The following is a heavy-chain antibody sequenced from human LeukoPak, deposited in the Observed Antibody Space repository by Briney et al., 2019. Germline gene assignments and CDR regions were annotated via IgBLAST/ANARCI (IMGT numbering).Heavy chain of an antibody. Sequence: PSETLSLTCAVFGGSFDGYYWSWIRQPPGKGLEWIGEITYDGSTNYNPSLKSRVTMSVDTSKNQFSLKLNSVTAADTAVYYCARDYDVLTAYPPTQLFDPWGQGTLVTVSS. D-gene: IGHD3-9*01. CDR1: GGSFDGYY. V-gene: IGHV4-34*01. J-gene: IGHJ5*02. CDR2: ITYDGST. CDR3: ARDYDVLTAYPPTQLFDP.